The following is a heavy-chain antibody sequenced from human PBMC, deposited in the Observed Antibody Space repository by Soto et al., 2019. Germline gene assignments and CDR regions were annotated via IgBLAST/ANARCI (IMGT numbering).Heavy chain of an antibody. CDR1: GFTFSKYG. D-gene: IGHD1-26*01. V-gene: IGHV3-33*01. CDR2: IWYDGDKK. J-gene: IGHJ3*02. CDR3: ARDSGVGAIYGADLDI. Sequence: GGSLRLSCAASGFTFSKYGMHWVRQPPGKGLEWVAIIWYDGDKKYYADSVKGRFTISRDNSKNTLFLEMNSLRGEDTAVYYCARDSGVGAIYGADLDIWGQGTMVTVSS.